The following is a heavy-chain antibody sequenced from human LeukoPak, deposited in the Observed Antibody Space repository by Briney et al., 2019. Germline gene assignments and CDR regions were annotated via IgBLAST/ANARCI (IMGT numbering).Heavy chain of an antibody. CDR2: ISSSSSTI. CDR1: GFTFSSYA. J-gene: IGHJ4*02. CDR3: AASWDSGSYSGSQGAFDY. V-gene: IGHV3-48*01. D-gene: IGHD1-26*01. Sequence: QTGGSLRLSCAASGFTFSSYAMSWVRQAPGKGLEWVSYISSSSSTIYYADSVKGRFTISRDNAKNSLYLQMNSLRAEDTAVYYCAASWDSGSYSGSQGAFDYWGQGTLVTVSS.